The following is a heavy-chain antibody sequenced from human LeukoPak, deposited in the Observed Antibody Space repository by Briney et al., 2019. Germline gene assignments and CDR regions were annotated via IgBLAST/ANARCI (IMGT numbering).Heavy chain of an antibody. J-gene: IGHJ4*02. Sequence: GESLKISCKGSGYSFTSYWIGWVRQMPGKGLEWMGIIYPGDSDTRHSPSFQGQVTISADKSISTAYLQWSSLRASDTAMYYCARLSRDPQYYFDYWGQGTLVTVSS. V-gene: IGHV5-51*01. CDR1: GYSFTSYW. D-gene: IGHD4-11*01. CDR2: IYPGDSDT. CDR3: ARLSRDPQYYFDY.